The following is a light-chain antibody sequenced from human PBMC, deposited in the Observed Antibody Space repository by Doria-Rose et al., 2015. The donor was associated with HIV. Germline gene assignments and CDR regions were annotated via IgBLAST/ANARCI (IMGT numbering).Light chain of an antibody. CDR1: QSFSSTY. J-gene: IGKJ1*01. V-gene: IGKV3-20*01. Sequence: EIVMTQSPGTLSLSPGERATLSCRASQSFSSTYLAWYQQKHGQAPSLLSYDGSTRATGIPDRFSSSGSGTDFTLTINRLEPEDFALYYCHQYGTSWTFGQGTKVEI. CDR2: DGS. CDR3: HQYGTSWT.